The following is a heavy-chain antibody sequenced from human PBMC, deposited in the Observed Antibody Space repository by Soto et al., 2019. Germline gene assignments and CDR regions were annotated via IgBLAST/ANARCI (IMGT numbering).Heavy chain of an antibody. Sequence: SVKVSCKASGGTFSSYAISWVRQAPGQGLEWMGGIIPIFGTANYAQKFQGRVTITADESTSTAYMELSSLRSEDTAVYYCAREALATNLVYCSGGSCHSHWFDPWGQGTLVTVSS. V-gene: IGHV1-69*13. CDR3: AREALATNLVYCSGGSCHSHWFDP. CDR1: GGTFSSYA. CDR2: IIPIFGTA. D-gene: IGHD2-15*01. J-gene: IGHJ5*02.